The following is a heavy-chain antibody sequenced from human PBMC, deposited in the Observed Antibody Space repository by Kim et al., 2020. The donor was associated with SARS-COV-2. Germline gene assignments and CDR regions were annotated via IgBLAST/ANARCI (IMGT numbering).Heavy chain of an antibody. D-gene: IGHD5-18*01. CDR3: ARGANTAMANWFDP. J-gene: IGHJ5*02. V-gene: IGHV1-46*01. Sequence: AQKFQGRVTMTRDTSTSTVYMELSSLRSEDTAVYYCARGANTAMANWFDPWGQGTLVTVSS.